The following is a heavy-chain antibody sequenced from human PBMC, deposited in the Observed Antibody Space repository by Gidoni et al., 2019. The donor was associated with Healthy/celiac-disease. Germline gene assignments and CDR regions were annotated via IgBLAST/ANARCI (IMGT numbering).Heavy chain of an antibody. D-gene: IGHD3-10*01. J-gene: IGHJ4*02. Sequence: QVQLVQSGAEVKKPGASVKVSCKASGYTFTSYYMHWVRQAPGQGLEWMGIINPSGGSTSYAQKFQGRVTMTRDTSTSTVYMELSSLRSEDTAVYYCARENGIGFGELSFDYWGQGTLVTVSS. CDR2: INPSGGST. V-gene: IGHV1-46*01. CDR1: GYTFTSYY. CDR3: ARENGIGFGELSFDY.